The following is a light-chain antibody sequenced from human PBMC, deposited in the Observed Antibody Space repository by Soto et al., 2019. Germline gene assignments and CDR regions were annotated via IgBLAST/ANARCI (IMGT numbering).Light chain of an antibody. CDR1: QSISSW. CDR2: DAS. Sequence: EMQLTQSPSSLSASVGDRVAITCRASQSISSWLAWYQQKPGKAPKLLIYDASSLESGVPSRFSGSGSGTEFTLTISSMQPDDFAPFYCQQYNVYSRPLGQVAKVAIK. V-gene: IGKV1-5*01. CDR3: QQYNVYSRP. J-gene: IGKJ1*01.